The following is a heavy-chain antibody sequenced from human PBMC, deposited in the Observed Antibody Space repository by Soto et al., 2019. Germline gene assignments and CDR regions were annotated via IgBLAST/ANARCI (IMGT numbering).Heavy chain of an antibody. CDR3: VRQGFGALHGLVDV. CDR1: SDSSSSYK. Sequence: QVQLQESGPGLVKPSETLSLTCTVSSDSSSSYKWSWIRQTPGKGLEWIGYIDNNGGTSYNPSLRSRVPTSIDTSTNQFSLKLIPLKLNSVTAADTAMYYCVRQGFGALHGLVDVGGQGTTVTVSS. CDR2: IDNNGGT. D-gene: IGHD3-10*01. V-gene: IGHV4-59*08. J-gene: IGHJ6*02.